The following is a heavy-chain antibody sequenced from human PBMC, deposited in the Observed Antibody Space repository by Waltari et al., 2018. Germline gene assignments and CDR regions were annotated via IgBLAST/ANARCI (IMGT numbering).Heavy chain of an antibody. D-gene: IGHD1-26*01. CDR2: MKPNSGET. Sequence: QVQLVQSEAEVKKPGAAVKVSCKASGYSFTSYDINWVRQATGQGLEWMGWMKPNSGETDYAQKCQGRVTMTTNTSISTAYMELSSLRTEDTAVYYCARAVGGAARGYYGMDVWGQGTTVTVS. CDR1: GYSFTSYD. CDR3: ARAVGGAARGYYGMDV. V-gene: IGHV1-8*01. J-gene: IGHJ6*02.